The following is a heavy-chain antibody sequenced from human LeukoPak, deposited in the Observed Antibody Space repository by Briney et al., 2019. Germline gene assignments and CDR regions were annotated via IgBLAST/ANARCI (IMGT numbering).Heavy chain of an antibody. V-gene: IGHV1-2*02. Sequence: GASVKVSCKASGYTFTGYYMHWVRQAPGQGLEWMGWINPNSGGTNYAQKFHGRVTMTRDTSISTAYMELSRLRSDDTAVYYCARDPGVSVAAYYFDYWGQGTLVTVSS. J-gene: IGHJ4*02. CDR2: INPNSGGT. CDR1: GYTFTGYY. CDR3: ARDPGVSVAAYYFDY. D-gene: IGHD6-19*01.